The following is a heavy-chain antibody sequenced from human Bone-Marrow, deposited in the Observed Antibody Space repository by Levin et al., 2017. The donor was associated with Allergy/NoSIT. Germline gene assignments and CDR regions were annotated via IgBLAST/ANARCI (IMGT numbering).Heavy chain of an antibody. CDR2: INPNSGGT. CDR3: ARDLSPRHAVPAAMDYYYDYYMDV. J-gene: IGHJ6*03. Sequence: GESLKISCKASGYTFTGYYMHWVRQAPGQGLEWMGRINPNSGGTNYAQKFQGRVTMTRDTSISTAYMELSRLRSDDTAVYYCARDLSPRHAVPAAMDYYYDYYMDVWGKGTTVTVSS. V-gene: IGHV1-2*06. D-gene: IGHD2-2*01. CDR1: GYTFTGYY.